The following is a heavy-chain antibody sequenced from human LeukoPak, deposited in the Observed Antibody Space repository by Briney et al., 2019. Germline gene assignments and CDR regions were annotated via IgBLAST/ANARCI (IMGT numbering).Heavy chain of an antibody. D-gene: IGHD6-19*01. CDR2: IIPMFETT. Sequence: ASVKVSCKTSGDTFRSYAISWVRQAPGQGLEWVGEIIPMFETTNYPQKFQGRVTITADKSTSTAYMELSGLTFGDTTIYYCARANGISVAGRDSYVWGRGTTVTVSS. CDR1: GDTFRSYA. CDR3: ARANGISVAGRDSYV. J-gene: IGHJ6*04. V-gene: IGHV1-69*06.